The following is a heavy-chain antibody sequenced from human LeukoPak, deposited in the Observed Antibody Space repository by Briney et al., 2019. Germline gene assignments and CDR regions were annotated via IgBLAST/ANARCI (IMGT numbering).Heavy chain of an antibody. CDR3: ASLGDYYGSGSFSPFDY. CDR2: INPNSGGT. CDR1: GYTFTGFY. J-gene: IGHJ4*02. D-gene: IGHD3-10*01. Sequence: GASVKVSCKASGYTFTGFYMHWVRQAPGQGPEWMGWINPNSGGTNYAQKFQGRVTMTRDTSINTAYMELTRLRSDDTAVYYCASLGDYYGSGSFSPFDYWGQGTLVTVS. V-gene: IGHV1-2*02.